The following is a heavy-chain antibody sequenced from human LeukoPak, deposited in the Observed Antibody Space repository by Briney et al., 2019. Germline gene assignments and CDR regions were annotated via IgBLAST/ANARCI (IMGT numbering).Heavy chain of an antibody. Sequence: QSGGSLRLSCAASGFTFSSYWMSWVRQAPGKGLEWVAVISYDGSNKYYADSVKGRFTISRDNSKNTLYLQMNSLRAEDTAVYYCAKEGDGYSSSWFIDYWGQGTLVTVSS. CDR2: ISYDGSNK. J-gene: IGHJ4*02. V-gene: IGHV3-30*18. CDR1: GFTFSSYW. CDR3: AKEGDGYSSSWFIDY. D-gene: IGHD6-13*01.